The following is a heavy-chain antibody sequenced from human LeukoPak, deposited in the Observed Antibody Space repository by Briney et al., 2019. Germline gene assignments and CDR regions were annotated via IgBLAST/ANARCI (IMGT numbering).Heavy chain of an antibody. CDR3: AREGAMAGTIDY. V-gene: IGHV1-46*01. J-gene: IGHJ4*02. CDR2: INPSGGST. CDR1: GYTFTSYY. Sequence: ASVKVSCKASGYTFTSYYMHWVRQAPGQGLEWMGIINPSGGSTSYAQKFQGRVTMTRDMSTSTVYMELSSLRSEDTAVYYCAREGAMAGTIDYWGQGTLVTVSS. D-gene: IGHD6-19*01.